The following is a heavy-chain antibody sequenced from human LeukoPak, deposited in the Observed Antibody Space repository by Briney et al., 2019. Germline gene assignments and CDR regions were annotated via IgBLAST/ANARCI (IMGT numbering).Heavy chain of an antibody. V-gene: IGHV3-74*01. Sequence: SGGSLSLSCAASGFTFRNYWMHWVRQAAGKGLVWVSRINSDGSSTTYADSVKGRLTISRDNAKNTLYLQMSSLRAEDTAVYYCVRESSAWELDYWGQGTLVIVSS. J-gene: IGHJ4*02. D-gene: IGHD6-19*01. CDR1: GFTFRNYW. CDR3: VRESSAWELDY. CDR2: INSDGSST.